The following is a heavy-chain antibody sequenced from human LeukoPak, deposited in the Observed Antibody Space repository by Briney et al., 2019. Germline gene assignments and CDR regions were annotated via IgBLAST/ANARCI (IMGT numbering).Heavy chain of an antibody. CDR2: ISYDGSNK. CDR3: ARDSNSGPYNWFDP. J-gene: IGHJ5*02. CDR1: GFTFSSYA. Sequence: GSLRLSCAASGFTFSSYAMHWVRQAPGKGLEWVAVISYDGSNKYYADSVKGRFTISRDNSKNTLYLQMNSLRAEDTAVYYCARDSNSGPYNWFDPWGQGTLVTVSS. V-gene: IGHV3-30*04. D-gene: IGHD6-6*01.